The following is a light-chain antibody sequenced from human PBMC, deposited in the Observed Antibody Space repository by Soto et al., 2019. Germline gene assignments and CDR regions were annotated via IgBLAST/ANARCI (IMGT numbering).Light chain of an antibody. CDR3: QQSYSTPLIT. Sequence: AFIGDRVTITCRASQSLDNCLAWYQQKPGKAPKLLIYAASSLQSGVPSRFSGSGSGTDFTLTISSLQPEDFATYYCQQSYSTPLITFGQGTRLEIK. V-gene: IGKV1-39*01. CDR1: QSLDNC. J-gene: IGKJ5*01. CDR2: AAS.